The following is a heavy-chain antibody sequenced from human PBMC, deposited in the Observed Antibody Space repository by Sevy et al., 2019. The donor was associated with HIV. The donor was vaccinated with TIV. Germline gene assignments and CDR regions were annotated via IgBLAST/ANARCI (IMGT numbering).Heavy chain of an antibody. Sequence: GSLRLSCAASGFTFSSYAMNWVRQAPGKGLEWVSGISGSGGSTYYADSVKGRFTISRDNSKSTLSLQMNSLRAEDTAIYYCAKVTAMGSSSDYWGQGTLVTVSS. J-gene: IGHJ4*02. V-gene: IGHV3-23*01. CDR2: ISGSGGST. CDR3: AKVTAMGSSSDY. D-gene: IGHD5-18*01. CDR1: GFTFSSYA.